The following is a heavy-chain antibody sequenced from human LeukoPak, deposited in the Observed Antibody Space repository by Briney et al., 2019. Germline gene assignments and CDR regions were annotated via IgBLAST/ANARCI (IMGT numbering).Heavy chain of an antibody. D-gene: IGHD3-10*01. CDR1: GFTFSSYW. CDR3: ARDPFGESSY. CDR2: IKSDGSST. V-gene: IGHV3-74*01. Sequence: GGSLRLSCAGSGFTFSSYWMHLVRQAPGKGPVWVSRIKSDGSSTNYADSVKGRFTISRDNAKNTLYLQMNSLRAEDTAVYYCARDPFGESSYWGRGTLVTVSS. J-gene: IGHJ4*01.